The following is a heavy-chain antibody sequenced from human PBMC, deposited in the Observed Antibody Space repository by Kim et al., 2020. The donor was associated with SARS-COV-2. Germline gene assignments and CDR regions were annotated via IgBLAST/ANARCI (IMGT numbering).Heavy chain of an antibody. D-gene: IGHD6-19*01. J-gene: IGHJ4*02. V-gene: IGHV4-39*01. Sequence: KSRVNISVDTSKNQFSLKLSSVTAADTAVYYCARHIEGYSSGWRSYYFDYWGQGTLVTVSS. CDR3: ARHIEGYSSGWRSYYFDY.